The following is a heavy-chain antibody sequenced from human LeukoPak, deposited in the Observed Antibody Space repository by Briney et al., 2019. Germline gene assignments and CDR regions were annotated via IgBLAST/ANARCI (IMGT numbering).Heavy chain of an antibody. V-gene: IGHV4-34*01. J-gene: IGHJ4*02. Sequence: SETLSLTCAVYGGSFSGYYWSWIRQPPGKGLEWIGEINHSGSTNYNPSLKSRVTISVDTSKNQFSLKLSSVTAADTAAYYCARGWGYYYDSSGYYPPFDYWGQGTLVTVSS. D-gene: IGHD3-22*01. CDR3: ARGWGYYYDSSGYYPPFDY. CDR1: GGSFSGYY. CDR2: INHSGST.